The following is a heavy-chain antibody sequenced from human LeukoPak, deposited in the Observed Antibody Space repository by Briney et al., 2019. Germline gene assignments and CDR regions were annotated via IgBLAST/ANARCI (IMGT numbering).Heavy chain of an antibody. D-gene: IGHD2-2*01. V-gene: IGHV4-59*01. J-gene: IGHJ6*04. Sequence: SETLSLTCTVSGGSISSYYWSWIRQPPGKGLXXXXXXYYSGSTNYNPSLKSRVTISVDTSKNQFSLKLSSVTAADTAVYYCARLIGYCSSTSCWDYYYYGMDVWGKGTTVTVSS. CDR2: XYYSGST. CDR3: ARLIGYCSSTSCWDYYYYGMDV. CDR1: GGSISSYY.